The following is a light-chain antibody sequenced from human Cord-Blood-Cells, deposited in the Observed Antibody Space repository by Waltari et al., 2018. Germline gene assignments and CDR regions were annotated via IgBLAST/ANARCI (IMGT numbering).Light chain of an antibody. Sequence: NFMLTQPHSVSESPGKTVTISCTVSSGSIASNYVQWYQQRPGSAPTTVIYEDNQRPPGVPARFSGSIDSSSNSASLTISGLKTEDVADYYCQSYDSSIWVFGGGTKLTVL. J-gene: IGLJ3*02. CDR3: QSYDSSIWV. CDR1: SGSIASNY. CDR2: EDN. V-gene: IGLV6-57*02.